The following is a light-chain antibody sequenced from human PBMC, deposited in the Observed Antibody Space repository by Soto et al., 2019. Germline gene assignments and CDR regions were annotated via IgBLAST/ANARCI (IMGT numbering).Light chain of an antibody. CDR1: QSVSSY. Sequence: ELVLTQSPATLSLSPGDRATLSCRASQSVSSYLAWYQQKPGQAPRLLIYDASNRATGIPARFSGSGSGTDFTLTITTLEPEAVAVYYCQQRSNWPSTFGGGTKVEIK. J-gene: IGKJ4*01. CDR2: DAS. CDR3: QQRSNWPST. V-gene: IGKV3-11*01.